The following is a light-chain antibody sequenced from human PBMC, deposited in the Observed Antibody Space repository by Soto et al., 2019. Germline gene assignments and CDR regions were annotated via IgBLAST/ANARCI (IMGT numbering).Light chain of an antibody. V-gene: IGLV2-14*01. CDR2: EVS. CDR1: SSDVGGYNY. J-gene: IGLJ1*01. CDR3: SSYTSSSTYV. Sequence: LTQPASVSGSPGQSITISCTGTSSDVGGYNYVSWYQQHPGKAPKLMIYEVSNRPSGVSNRFSGSKSGNTASLTISGLQAEDEADYYCSSYTSSSTYVFGTGTKVTAL.